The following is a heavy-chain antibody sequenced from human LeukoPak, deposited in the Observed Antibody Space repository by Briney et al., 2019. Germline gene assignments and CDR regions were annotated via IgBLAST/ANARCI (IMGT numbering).Heavy chain of an antibody. Sequence: ASVKVSCKVSGYTLTELAMHWVRQAPGKGLEWMGGFDPEDGETIYAQKFQGRVTMTEDTSTDTAYMELSSLRSEDTAVYYCATSSREWLVWNPQNWGQGTLVTVSS. V-gene: IGHV1-24*01. D-gene: IGHD6-19*01. CDR2: FDPEDGET. J-gene: IGHJ4*02. CDR3: ATSSREWLVWNPQN. CDR1: GYTLTELA.